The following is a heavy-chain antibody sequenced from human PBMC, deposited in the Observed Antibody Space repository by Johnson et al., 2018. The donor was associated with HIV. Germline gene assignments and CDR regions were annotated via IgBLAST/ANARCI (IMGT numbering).Heavy chain of an antibody. Sequence: VQLVESGGGVLRPGGSLRLSCAASGFTFDDYAMHWVRQAPGKGLEWVSGISWNSGSIGYADSVKGRFTISRDNAKNSLYLQMNSLRAEDTALYYCAKDTTFYYDTSGPSDAFDIWGQGTVVTVSS. D-gene: IGHD3-22*01. CDR2: ISWNSGSI. CDR3: AKDTTFYYDTSGPSDAFDI. CDR1: GFTFDDYA. J-gene: IGHJ3*02. V-gene: IGHV3-9*01.